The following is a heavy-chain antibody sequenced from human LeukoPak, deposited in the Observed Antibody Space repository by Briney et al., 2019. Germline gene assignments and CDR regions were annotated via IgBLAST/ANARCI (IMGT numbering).Heavy chain of an antibody. V-gene: IGHV4-59*01. D-gene: IGHD6-13*01. J-gene: IGHJ4*02. Sequence: PSETLSLTCTVSGGSISSYYWSWIRQPPGKGLEWIGYIYYSGSTNYNPSLKSRVTISVDTSKNQFSLKQSSVTAADTAVYYCAGSIAAAPQGYWGQGTLVTVSS. CDR1: GGSISSYY. CDR2: IYYSGST. CDR3: AGSIAAAPQGY.